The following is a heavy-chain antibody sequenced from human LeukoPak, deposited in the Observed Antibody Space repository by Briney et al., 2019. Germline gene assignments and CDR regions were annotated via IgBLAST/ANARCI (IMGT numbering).Heavy chain of an antibody. CDR3: ARGRIAAAGTFYYYGMDV. J-gene: IGHJ6*02. CDR2: ISYDGSNK. V-gene: IGHV3-30*07. Sequence: GGSLRLSCAASGFTFSSYAMHWVRQAPGKGLEWVAVISYDGSNKYYADSVKGRFTISRDNAKNSLYLQMNSLRVEDTAVYYCARGRIAAAGTFYYYGMDVWGQGTTVTVSS. CDR1: GFTFSSYA. D-gene: IGHD6-13*01.